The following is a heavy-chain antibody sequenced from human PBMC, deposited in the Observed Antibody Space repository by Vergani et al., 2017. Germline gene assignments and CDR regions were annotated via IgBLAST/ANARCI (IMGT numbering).Heavy chain of an antibody. D-gene: IGHD3-10*01. CDR2: IYYSGST. Sequence: QVQLQESGPGLVKPSETLSLTCTVSGGSISSYYWSWIRQPPGKGLEWIGYIYYSGSTNYNPSLESRVTISVDTSKNQFSLKLSSVTAADTAVYYCARQGLRWFGVDYWGQGTLVTVSS. CDR1: GGSISSYY. J-gene: IGHJ4*02. V-gene: IGHV4-59*01. CDR3: ARQGLRWFGVDY.